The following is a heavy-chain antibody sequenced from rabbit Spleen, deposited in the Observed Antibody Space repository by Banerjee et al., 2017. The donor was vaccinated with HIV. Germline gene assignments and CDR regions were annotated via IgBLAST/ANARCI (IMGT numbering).Heavy chain of an antibody. V-gene: IGHV1S45*01. CDR1: GFSLSSVW. J-gene: IGHJ4*01. D-gene: IGHD4-1*01. CDR2: IDAGSSGST. Sequence: EESGGDLVQPEGSLTLTCTASGFSLSSVWICWVRQAPGKGLEWSACIDAGSSGSTFYASWAKGRFTISKTSSTTVTLQMTSLTAADTATYFCARETSSGWGVVSYYFNLWGPGTLVTVS. CDR3: ARETSSGWGVVSYYFNL.